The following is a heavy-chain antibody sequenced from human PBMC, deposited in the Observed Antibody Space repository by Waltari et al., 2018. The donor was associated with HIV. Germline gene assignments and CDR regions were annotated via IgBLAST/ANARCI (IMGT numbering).Heavy chain of an antibody. CDR2: VSEDTGNA. Sequence: QVQLVQSGGEVKKFGASVKVSCKASGYSFTQYGFTWVRQAPGQVLEWMAWVSEDTGNAKDAPKVQGRVTRTTDPPTATVYRELRSLGPDDTAVYYCARGGGNYARNALDVWGQGTMVTVSP. V-gene: IGHV1-18*01. CDR1: GYSFTQYG. D-gene: IGHD1-7*01. CDR3: ARGGGNYARNALDV. J-gene: IGHJ3*01.